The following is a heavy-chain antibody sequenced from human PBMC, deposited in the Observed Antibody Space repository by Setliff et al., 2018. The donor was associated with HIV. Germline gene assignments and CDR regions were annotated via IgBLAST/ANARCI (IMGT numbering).Heavy chain of an antibody. J-gene: IGHJ4*02. D-gene: IGHD1-26*01. Sequence: GGSLRLSCAASGFTFSSYAMSWVRQAPGKGLEWVSAISGSGGTTDYAAPVKGRFTISRDDSQNTLYLQMNSLKTEDTAVYYCITDRLPGGGTYYTGFLGYWGLGTLVTVSS. V-gene: IGHV3-23*01. CDR3: ITDRLPGGGTYYTGFLGY. CDR2: ISGSGGTT. CDR1: GFTFSSYA.